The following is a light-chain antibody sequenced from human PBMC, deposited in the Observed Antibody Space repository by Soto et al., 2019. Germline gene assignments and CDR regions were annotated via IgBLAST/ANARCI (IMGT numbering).Light chain of an antibody. Sequence: QSALTQPASVSGSPGQSITISCTGTSSDVGGYNYVSWYQQHPGKAPKLMIYEVSNRPSGVSNRFSGSKSGNTAYLTISGLQAEDEADYSCSSYTSSSTLVVFGGGTKLTVL. CDR3: SSYTSSSTLVV. V-gene: IGLV2-14*01. J-gene: IGLJ2*01. CDR2: EVS. CDR1: SSDVGGYNY.